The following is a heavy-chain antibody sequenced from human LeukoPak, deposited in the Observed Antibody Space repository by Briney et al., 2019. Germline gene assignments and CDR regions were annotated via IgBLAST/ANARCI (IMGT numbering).Heavy chain of an antibody. D-gene: IGHD6-19*01. Sequence: SETLSLTCAVSGGSISSSNWWSWVRQPPGKGLEWIGEIYHSGSTNYNPSLKSRVTISVDKSKNQFSLKLSSVTAADTAVYYCARTLRTLIAVNYYYYGMDVWGQGTTVTVSS. J-gene: IGHJ6*02. CDR2: IYHSGST. V-gene: IGHV4-4*02. CDR3: ARTLRTLIAVNYYYYGMDV. CDR1: GGSISSSNW.